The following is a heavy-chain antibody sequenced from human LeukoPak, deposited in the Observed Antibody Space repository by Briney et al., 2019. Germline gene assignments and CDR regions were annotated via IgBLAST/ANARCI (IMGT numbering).Heavy chain of an antibody. Sequence: SVKVSRKASGGTFSSYAISWVRQAPGQGLEWMGRIIPIFGTANYAQKFQGRVTITTDESTSTAYMELSSLRSEDTAVYYCASSWELLPFFDYWGQGTLVTVSS. V-gene: IGHV1-69*05. CDR1: GGTFSSYA. CDR3: ASSWELLPFFDY. CDR2: IIPIFGTA. J-gene: IGHJ4*02. D-gene: IGHD1-26*01.